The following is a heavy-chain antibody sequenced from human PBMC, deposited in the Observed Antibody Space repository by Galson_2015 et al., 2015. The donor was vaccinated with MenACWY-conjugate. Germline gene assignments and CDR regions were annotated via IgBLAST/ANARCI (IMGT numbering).Heavy chain of an antibody. CDR2: MFRDGMS. D-gene: IGHD4-17*01. Sequence: SLRLSCAASGLGVSYNYMSWVRQAPGKGLKWVSSMFRDGMSYYADSVRGRVTISRDNFQNMLYLQMNSLRVEDTAVYFCASSEYGDLHGGAFDLWGRGTLVTVSS. V-gene: IGHV3-53*01. CDR3: ASSEYGDLHGGAFDL. J-gene: IGHJ3*01. CDR1: GLGVSYNY.